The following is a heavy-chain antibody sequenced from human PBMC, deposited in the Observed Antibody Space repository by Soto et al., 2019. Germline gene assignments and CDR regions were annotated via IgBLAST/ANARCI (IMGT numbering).Heavy chain of an antibody. V-gene: IGHV1-8*01. D-gene: IGHD3-3*01. J-gene: IGHJ6*03. CDR3: ARGHYDFWSGYYSRYMEV. Sequence: ASVKVSCKASGYTFTSYDINWLRQATGQGLEWMGWMNPNSGNTGYAQKFQGRVTMTRNTSISTAYMELSSLRSEDTAVYYCARGHYDFWSGYYSRYMEVWGKGTTVTVSS. CDR2: MNPNSGNT. CDR1: GYTFTSYD.